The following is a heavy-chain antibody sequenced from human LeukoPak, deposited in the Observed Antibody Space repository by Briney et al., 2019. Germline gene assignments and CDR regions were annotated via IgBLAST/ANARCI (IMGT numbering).Heavy chain of an antibody. CDR3: AKNLVVPAAPYYYYYYMDV. D-gene: IGHD2-2*01. Sequence: GGSLRLSCAASGFTFSSYAMHWVRQAPGKGLEWVAVISYDGSNKYYADSVKGRFTISRDNSKNTLYLQMNSLRAEDTAVYYCAKNLVVPAAPYYYYYYMDVWGKGTTVTVSS. J-gene: IGHJ6*03. CDR1: GFTFSSYA. V-gene: IGHV3-30*01. CDR2: ISYDGSNK.